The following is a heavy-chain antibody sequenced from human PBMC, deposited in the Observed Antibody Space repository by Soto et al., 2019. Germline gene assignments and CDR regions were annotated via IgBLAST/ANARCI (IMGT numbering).Heavy chain of an antibody. CDR2: IYHSGSH. V-gene: IGHV4-38-2*02. CDR3: ARDQYSSSYLVAAY. CDR1: GYFNRHGYF. D-gene: IGHD3-22*01. J-gene: IGHJ4*02. Sequence: PSETLSLTFAAAGYFNRHGYFWGWLRQPPGKGLDWIGSIYHSGSHSYNPSLKSRVTISVDTSKNQFSLKLSSVTAADTAVYFCARDQYSSSYLVAAYWGQGALVTAPQ.